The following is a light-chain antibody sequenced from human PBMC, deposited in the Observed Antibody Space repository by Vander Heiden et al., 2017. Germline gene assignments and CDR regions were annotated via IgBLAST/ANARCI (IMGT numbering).Light chain of an antibody. CDR3: SSYAGSNLPYV. CDR2: EVS. Sequence: QSALTQPPSAPGSPGQSVSISCTGTSSDVGGYNYVSWYQQHPGKAPKLMIYEVSKRPSGVPDRFSGLQAEDEADYYCSSYAGSNLPYVFGTGTKVTVL. V-gene: IGLV2-8*01. J-gene: IGLJ1*01. CDR1: SSDVGGYNY.